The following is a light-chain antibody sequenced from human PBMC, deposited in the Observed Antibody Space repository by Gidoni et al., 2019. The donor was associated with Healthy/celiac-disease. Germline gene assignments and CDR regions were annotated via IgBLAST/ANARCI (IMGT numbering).Light chain of an antibody. Sequence: DIQMTPSPSSLSASVGDRVTITCRASQSISSYLNWYQQKPGNAPKLLIYAASSLQSGVPSRFSGSGSGTDFTLTISSLQPEDFATYYCQQSYSTPGTFXQXTKVEIK. V-gene: IGKV1-39*01. CDR1: QSISSY. J-gene: IGKJ1*01. CDR3: QQSYSTPGT. CDR2: AAS.